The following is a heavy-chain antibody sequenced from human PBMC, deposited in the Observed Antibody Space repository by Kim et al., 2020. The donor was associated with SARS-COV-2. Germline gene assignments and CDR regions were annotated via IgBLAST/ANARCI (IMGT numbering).Heavy chain of an antibody. J-gene: IGHJ6*02. Sequence: ASVKVSCKASGYTFTSYGISWVLQAPGQGLEWMGWISAYNGNTNYAQKLQGRVTMTTDTSTSTAYMELRSLRSDDTAVYYCARGTYCSSTSCYGRGFDYYGMDVWGQGTTVTVSS. V-gene: IGHV1-18*01. CDR3: ARGTYCSSTSCYGRGFDYYGMDV. CDR1: GYTFTSYG. D-gene: IGHD2-2*01. CDR2: ISAYNGNT.